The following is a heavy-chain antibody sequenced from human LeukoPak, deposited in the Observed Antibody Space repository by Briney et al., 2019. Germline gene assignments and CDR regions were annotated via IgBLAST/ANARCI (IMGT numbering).Heavy chain of an antibody. J-gene: IGHJ4*02. Sequence: GGSLRLSCAASGFTFSSYAMHWVRQAPCKGLEWVAVISYDGSNKYYADSVKGRFTISRDNSKNTLYLQMNSLRAEDTAVYYCARDLAVAATYCFDYWGQGTLVTVSS. CDR1: GFTFSSYA. V-gene: IGHV3-30-3*01. CDR2: ISYDGSNK. CDR3: ARDLAVAATYCFDY. D-gene: IGHD6-19*01.